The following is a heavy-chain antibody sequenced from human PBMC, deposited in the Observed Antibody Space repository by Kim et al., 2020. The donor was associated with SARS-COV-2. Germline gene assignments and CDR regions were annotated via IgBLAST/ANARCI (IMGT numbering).Heavy chain of an antibody. D-gene: IGHD6-6*01. CDR2: INPNSGGT. J-gene: IGHJ6*02. CDR1: GYTFTGYY. V-gene: IGHV1-2*06. CDR3: ARGGEYSSSSGYYYYGMDV. Sequence: ASVKVSCKASGYTFTGYYMHWVRQAPGQGLEWMGRINPNSGGTNYAQKFQGRVTMTRDTSISTAYMELSRLRSDDTAVYYCARGGEYSSSSGYYYYGMDVWGQGTTVTVSS.